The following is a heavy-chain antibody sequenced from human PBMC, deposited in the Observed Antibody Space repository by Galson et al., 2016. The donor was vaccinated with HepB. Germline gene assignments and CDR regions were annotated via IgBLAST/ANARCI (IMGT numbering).Heavy chain of an antibody. D-gene: IGHD2-2*01. CDR3: ATNSVLPVAMFAVVAD. V-gene: IGHV4-61*08. CDR2: FYSSENT. J-gene: IGHJ4*02. CDR1: GGSVSSGGYF. Sequence: SETLSLTCTVSGGSVSSGGYFWSWIRQPPGKGLEWIGYFYSSENTNYNPSLRSRVTISGDTSRNQFSLKLTSVTAAETAVYYGATNSVLPVAMFAVVADWGQGTLVAV.